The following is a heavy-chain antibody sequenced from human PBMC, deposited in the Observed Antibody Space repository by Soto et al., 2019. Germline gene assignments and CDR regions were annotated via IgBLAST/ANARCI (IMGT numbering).Heavy chain of an antibody. J-gene: IGHJ4*02. CDR2: IYPGDSDI. D-gene: IGHD6-19*01. CDR1: GYSFNVYW. Sequence: GESLKISCKTSGYSFNVYWIGWVRQMPGKGLEWMGIIYPGDSDIRYSPSFQGQVTISADSSISAAYLQWSSLKASDTAIYYCARQWGSGSFDYWGQGTLVTVSS. CDR3: ARQWGSGSFDY. V-gene: IGHV5-51*01.